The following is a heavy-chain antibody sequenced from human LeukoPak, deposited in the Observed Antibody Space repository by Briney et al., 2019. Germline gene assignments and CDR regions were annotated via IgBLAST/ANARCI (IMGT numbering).Heavy chain of an antibody. CDR2: ISSSGSTI. D-gene: IGHD6-13*01. CDR3: ARSAAAGYYYYYMDV. Sequence: GGSLRLSCAASGFTFSDYYMSWIRQAPGKGLEWVSYISSSGSTIYYADSVKGRFTISRDNAKNSLYLQMNSLRAEDTAAYYCARSAAAGYYYYYMDVWGKGTTVTVSS. J-gene: IGHJ6*03. CDR1: GFTFSDYY. V-gene: IGHV3-11*04.